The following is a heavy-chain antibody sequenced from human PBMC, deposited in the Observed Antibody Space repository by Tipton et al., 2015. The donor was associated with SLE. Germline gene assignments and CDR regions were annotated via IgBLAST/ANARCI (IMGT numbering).Heavy chain of an antibody. CDR3: AKDQGVIVPNDAFDF. V-gene: IGHV3-23*01. CDR2: ISGSGDST. D-gene: IGHD2/OR15-2a*01. J-gene: IGHJ3*01. CDR1: GFTFNNYA. Sequence: SLRLSCTASGFTFNNYAMNWVRQAPGKGLEWVSGISGSGDSTYSGDSVKGRFTISRDNSKKTLYLQMNSLRVEDTAIYYCAKDQGVIVPNDAFDFGGQGTMVTVSS.